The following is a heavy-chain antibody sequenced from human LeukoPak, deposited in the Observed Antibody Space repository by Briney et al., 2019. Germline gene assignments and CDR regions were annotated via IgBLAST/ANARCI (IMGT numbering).Heavy chain of an antibody. J-gene: IGHJ3*02. CDR3: ASYPTVGGATSAHGDAFDI. V-gene: IGHV1-69*13. CDR2: IIPIFGTA. D-gene: IGHD1-26*01. Sequence: ASVKVSCKASVVTFSSYAISWVRQAPGQGLEWMGGIIPIFGTANYAQKFQGRVTITADESTSTAYMELSRLRSEDTAVYYCASYPTVGGATSAHGDAFDIWGQGTMVTVSS. CDR1: VVTFSSYA.